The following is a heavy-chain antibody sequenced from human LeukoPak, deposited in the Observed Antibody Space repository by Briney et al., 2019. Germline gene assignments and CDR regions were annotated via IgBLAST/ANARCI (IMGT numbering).Heavy chain of an antibody. J-gene: IGHJ3*02. CDR3: THYYDGSGYYGAFDS. V-gene: IGHV3-73*01. Sequence: PGGPLRLSCAASGFTFSDSAVHWVRQASGKGLEWVGRIRSKAKSYATAYAASVKGRFTISRDDSETTAYLQMNSLKTEDTAVYYCTHYYDGSGYYGAFDSWGQGTMVTVSS. D-gene: IGHD3-22*01. CDR1: GFTFSDSA. CDR2: IRSKAKSYAT.